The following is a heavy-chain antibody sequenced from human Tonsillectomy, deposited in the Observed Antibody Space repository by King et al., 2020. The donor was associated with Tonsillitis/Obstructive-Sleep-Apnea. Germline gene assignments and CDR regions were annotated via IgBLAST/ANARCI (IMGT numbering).Heavy chain of an antibody. D-gene: IGHD3-10*01. J-gene: IGHJ4*02. Sequence: VQLVESGGGLVQPGGSLRLSCAASGFTFSSYAMSWVRQAPGKGLEWVSAISGSGGSTYYADSVKGRFTISRDNSKNTLYLQMNSLRAEDTAVYYCAKDRRITMVRGVILHDFDCWGQGTLVTVSS. CDR3: AKDRRITMVRGVILHDFDC. CDR1: GFTFSSYA. V-gene: IGHV3-23*04. CDR2: ISGSGGST.